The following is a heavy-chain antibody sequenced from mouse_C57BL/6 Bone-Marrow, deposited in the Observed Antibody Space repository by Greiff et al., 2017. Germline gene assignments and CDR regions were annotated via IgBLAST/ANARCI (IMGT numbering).Heavy chain of an antibody. CDR3: ARGIYYDYDVDY. Sequence: QVQLQQPGAELVKPGASVKLSCKASGYTFTSYWMHWVKQRPGQGLEWIGMIHPNSGSTNYNEKFKSKATMTVDKSSSTAYMQLSSLTSEYSAVYYCARGIYYDYDVDYWGQGTTLTVSS. V-gene: IGHV1-64*01. D-gene: IGHD2-4*01. J-gene: IGHJ2*01. CDR1: GYTFTSYW. CDR2: IHPNSGST.